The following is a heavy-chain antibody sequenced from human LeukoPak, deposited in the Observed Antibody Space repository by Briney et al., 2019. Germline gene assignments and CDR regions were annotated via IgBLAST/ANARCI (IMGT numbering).Heavy chain of an antibody. J-gene: IGHJ4*02. CDR1: GGTFSSYA. V-gene: IGHV1-69*13. Sequence: SVKVSCKASGGTFSSYAISWVRQAPGQGLEWMGGIIPIFGTANYAQKFQGRVTITADESTSTAYMELSSLRSEDTAVYYCAKGRGRIVVVPPDYWGQGTLVTVSS. D-gene: IGHD3-22*01. CDR2: IIPIFGTA. CDR3: AKGRGRIVVVPPDY.